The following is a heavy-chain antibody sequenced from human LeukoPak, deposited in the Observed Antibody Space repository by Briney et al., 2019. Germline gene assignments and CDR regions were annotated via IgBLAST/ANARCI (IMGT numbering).Heavy chain of an antibody. CDR2: IIPILGIA. CDR1: GGTFSSYA. V-gene: IGHV1-69*04. D-gene: IGHD5-12*01. Sequence: SVKVSCKASGGTFSSYAISWVRQAPGQGLEWMGRIIPILGIANYAQKFQGRVTITADKSTSTAYMELSSLRSEDTAVYYCARVATTTHEHYLGQGTLVTVSS. J-gene: IGHJ4*02. CDR3: ARVATTTHEHY.